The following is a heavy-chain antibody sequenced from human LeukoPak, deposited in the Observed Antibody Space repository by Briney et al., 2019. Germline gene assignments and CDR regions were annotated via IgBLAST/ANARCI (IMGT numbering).Heavy chain of an antibody. CDR2: MNANSGNT. CDR3: ARDNGGTAMAYYYYYYMDV. Sequence: ASVKVSCKASRYTFTSYDINWVRQATGQRREWMGWMNANSGNTGYAQKFQGRVTMTRNTSISTAYMELSRLRSEDTAVYYCARDNGGTAMAYYYYYYMDVWGKGTTVTISS. D-gene: IGHD5-18*01. CDR1: RYTFTSYD. J-gene: IGHJ6*03. V-gene: IGHV1-8*01.